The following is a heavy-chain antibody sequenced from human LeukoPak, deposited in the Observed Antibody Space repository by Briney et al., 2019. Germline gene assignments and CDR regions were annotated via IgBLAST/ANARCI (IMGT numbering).Heavy chain of an antibody. J-gene: IGHJ4*02. Sequence: SETLSLTCAVYGGSFSGYYWSWIRQPPGKGLEWIGEINQSGSTNYNPSLKSRVTISVDTSKNQFSLKLSSVTAADTAVYYCAREAWRNALNYWGQGTLVTVSS. CDR3: AREAWRNALNY. D-gene: IGHD5-12*01. CDR1: GGSFSGYY. V-gene: IGHV4-34*01. CDR2: INQSGST.